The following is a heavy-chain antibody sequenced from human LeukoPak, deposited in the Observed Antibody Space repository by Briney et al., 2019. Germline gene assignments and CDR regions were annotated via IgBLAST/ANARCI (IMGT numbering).Heavy chain of an antibody. J-gene: IGHJ4*02. CDR2: INPTNGGT. CDR1: GYTFTGYY. D-gene: IGHD1-26*01. CDR3: ARAAVGMLGGTNPFDN. Sequence: ASVEVSCKASGYTFTGYYIDWVRQAPGQGLEWMGWINPTNGGTHYAQTFKGRVTMTRDTSISTAYMELSSLRFDDTALYYCARAAVGMLGGTNPFDNWGQGTLVTVSS. V-gene: IGHV1-2*02.